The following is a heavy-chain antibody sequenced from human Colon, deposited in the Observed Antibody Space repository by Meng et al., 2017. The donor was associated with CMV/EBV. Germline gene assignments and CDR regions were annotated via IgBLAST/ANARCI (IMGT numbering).Heavy chain of an antibody. D-gene: IGHD3-10*01. J-gene: IGHJ4*02. V-gene: IGHV4-34*01. CDR2: INHNGSP. CDR1: GGSFSDYY. CDR3: SIGGTY. Sequence: PSETLSLAGAVYGGSFSDYYWNWIRQPPGRGLEWIGEINHNGSPNYNPSLKSRVTISVDTSKNQFSLKLSSVTAADTAVYYCSIGGTYWGQGTLVTVSS.